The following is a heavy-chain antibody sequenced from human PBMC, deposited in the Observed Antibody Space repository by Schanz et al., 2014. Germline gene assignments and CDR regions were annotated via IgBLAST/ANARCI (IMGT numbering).Heavy chain of an antibody. CDR2: INSVGSNT. D-gene: IGHD5-12*01. V-gene: IGHV3-74*01. J-gene: IGHJ4*02. Sequence: EVQLAESGGGLVQPGRSLRLSCAASGFTFSTHAMHWVRQAPGKGLVWVARINSVGSNTDYADSVKGRFTVSRDNSKNTLYLQLNSLRAEDTAVYYCARDFHGYGPHLDYWGQGSLVTVSS. CDR3: ARDFHGYGPHLDY. CDR1: GFTFSTHA.